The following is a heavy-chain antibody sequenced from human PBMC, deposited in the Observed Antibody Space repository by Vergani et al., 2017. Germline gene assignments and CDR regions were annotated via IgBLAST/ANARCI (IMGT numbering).Heavy chain of an antibody. CDR3: AKDNLPYGDYGPSDY. J-gene: IGHJ4*02. Sequence: EVQLVESGGGLVQPGRSLRLSCAASGFTFDDYAMHWVRQAPGKGLEWVSGISWNSGSICYADSVKGRFTISRDNAKNSLYLQMNSLRAEDTALYYCAKDNLPYGDYGPSDYWGQGTLVTVSS. CDR1: GFTFDDYA. V-gene: IGHV3-9*01. CDR2: ISWNSGSI. D-gene: IGHD4-17*01.